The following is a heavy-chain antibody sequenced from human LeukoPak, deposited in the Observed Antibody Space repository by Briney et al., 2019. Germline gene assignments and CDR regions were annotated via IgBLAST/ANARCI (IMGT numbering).Heavy chain of an antibody. V-gene: IGHV3-30*19. CDR3: ARELYDSSGYQFYYYYGMDV. D-gene: IGHD3-22*01. CDR2: ISYDGSNK. CDR1: GFTFSSYG. J-gene: IGHJ6*02. Sequence: GGSLRLSCAASGFTFSSYGMHWVRQAPGKGLEWVAVISYDGSNKYYADSVKGRFTISRDNSKNTLYLQMNSLRAEDTAVYYCARELYDSSGYQFYYYYGMDVWGQGTTVTASS.